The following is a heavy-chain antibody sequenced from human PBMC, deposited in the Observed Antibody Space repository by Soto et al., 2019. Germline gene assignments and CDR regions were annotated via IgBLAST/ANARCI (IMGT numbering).Heavy chain of an antibody. D-gene: IGHD3-3*01. CDR1: GFTFSNNA. CDR3: AIARVADSSLDH. J-gene: IGHJ4*02. V-gene: IGHV3-33*04. CDR2: ISYDSSEI. Sequence: QVHLVESGGGVVQSGRPLRLSCEGSGFTFSNNAMHWVRQAPGKGLEWVAFISYDSSEIFYADALKGRFSVSRDNPKTTPLLHRNSPRADDPAVYYCAIARVADSSLDHWGQGTLGNVSS.